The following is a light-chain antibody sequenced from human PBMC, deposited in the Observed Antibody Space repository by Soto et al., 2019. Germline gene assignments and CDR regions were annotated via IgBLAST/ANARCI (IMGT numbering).Light chain of an antibody. V-gene: IGKV3-11*01. CDR2: DAS. CDR3: QQRSNWPPVIT. J-gene: IGKJ5*01. CDR1: QSFSSY. Sequence: EIVLTQCPATMSLSPGERATLSCRASQSFSSYLAWYQQKPGQAPRLLIYDASKRATGIPARFSGRGSGTDFTLTISSLEPEDFAVYYCQQRSNWPPVITFGQGTRLEIK.